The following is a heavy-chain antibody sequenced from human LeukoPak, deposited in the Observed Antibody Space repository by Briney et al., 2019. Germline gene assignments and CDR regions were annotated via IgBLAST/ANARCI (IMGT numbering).Heavy chain of an antibody. V-gene: IGHV3-11*01. CDR2: ISSSGSTI. CDR3: ARDATASVEMATITNNWFDP. D-gene: IGHD5-24*01. J-gene: IGHJ5*02. CDR1: GFTFSDYY. Sequence: GSLRLSCAASGFTFSDYYTSWIRQAPGKGLEWVSYISSSGSTIYYADSVKGRFTISRDNAKNSLYLQMNSLRAEDTAVYYCARDATASVEMATITNNWFDPWGQGTLVTVSS.